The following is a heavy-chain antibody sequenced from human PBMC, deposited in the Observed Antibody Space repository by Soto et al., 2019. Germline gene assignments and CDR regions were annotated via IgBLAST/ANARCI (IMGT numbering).Heavy chain of an antibody. V-gene: IGHV2-5*02. CDR1: GFSLTTSGVG. Sequence: QITLKESGPTLVKSTQTLTLTCTFSGFSLTTSGVGVGWIRQPPGKALEWLALIYWDDDKRYSPSLKSRLTIPKDAPKNQVVLMMTNMDPGDTATYYCAHSLGEEWFAPWGQGTLVTVSS. D-gene: IGHD3-16*01. J-gene: IGHJ5*02. CDR3: AHSLGEEWFAP. CDR2: IYWDDDK.